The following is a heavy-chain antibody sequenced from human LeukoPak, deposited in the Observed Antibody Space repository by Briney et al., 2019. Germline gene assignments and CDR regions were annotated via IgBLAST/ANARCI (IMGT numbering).Heavy chain of an antibody. CDR2: ISGSGSST. J-gene: IGHJ4*02. D-gene: IGHD2-2*02. Sequence: GGSLRLSCAASGFTFSSHAMSWVRQAPGKGLEWVSAISGSGSSTYYADSVEGRFTISRDNSKNTLYLQMNSLRAEDTAVYYCAKGRCSSTSCYTFLFDYWGQGTLVTVSS. CDR1: GFTFSSHA. CDR3: AKGRCSSTSCYTFLFDY. V-gene: IGHV3-23*01.